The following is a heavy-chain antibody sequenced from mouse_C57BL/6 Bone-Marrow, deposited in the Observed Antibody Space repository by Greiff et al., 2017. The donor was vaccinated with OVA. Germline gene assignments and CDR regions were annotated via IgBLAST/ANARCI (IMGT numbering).Heavy chain of an antibody. CDR2: ISYSGST. V-gene: IGHV3-8*01. CDR3: ARSTYYCNYYYAMDY. CDR1: GYSITSDY. Sequence: EVQRVESGPGLAKPSQTLSLTCSVTGYSITSDYWNWIRKFPGNKLEYMGYISYSGSTYYNPSLKSRISITRDTSKNQYYLQLNSVTTEDTATYYCARSTYYCNYYYAMDYWGQGTSVTVSS. D-gene: IGHD2-10*01. J-gene: IGHJ4*01.